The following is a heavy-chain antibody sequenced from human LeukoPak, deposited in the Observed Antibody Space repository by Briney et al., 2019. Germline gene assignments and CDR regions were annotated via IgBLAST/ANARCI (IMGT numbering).Heavy chain of an antibody. CDR3: ARHKARLRFLEWFPLGVDY. J-gene: IGHJ4*02. V-gene: IGHV4-61*02. D-gene: IGHD3-3*01. CDR2: IYTSGST. Sequence: SQTLSLTCTVSGGSISSGSYYWSWIRQPAGKGLEWIGRIYTSGSTNYNPSLKSRVTISVDTSKNQFSLKLSSVTAADTAVYYCARHKARLRFLEWFPLGVDYWGQGTLVTVSS. CDR1: GGSISSGSYY.